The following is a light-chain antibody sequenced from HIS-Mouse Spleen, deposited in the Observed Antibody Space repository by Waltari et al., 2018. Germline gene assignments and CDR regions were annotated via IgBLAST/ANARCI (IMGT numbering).Light chain of an antibody. CDR1: SPNIGAGYD. Sequence: QSVLTQPPSVSGAPGQRVTISCTGSSPNIGAGYDLHWYQPLPGTAPKLLIYGNSNRPSGVPDRFSGSKSGTSASLAITGLQAEDEADYYCQSYDSSLSGFYVFGTGTKVTVL. J-gene: IGLJ1*01. CDR3: QSYDSSLSGFYV. V-gene: IGLV1-40*01. CDR2: GNS.